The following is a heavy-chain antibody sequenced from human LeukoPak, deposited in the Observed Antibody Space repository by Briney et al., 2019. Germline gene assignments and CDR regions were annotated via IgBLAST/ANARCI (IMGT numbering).Heavy chain of an antibody. J-gene: IGHJ4*02. V-gene: IGHV3-7*01. CDR3: ARDGSSFDY. CDR2: IKGDGSEI. Sequence: GGSLRLPCAASGFTFTNYWMSWVRQAPGKGLEWVANIKGDGSEIYYVDSVKGRFSISRDNAKNSLYLQMNSLRAEDTAVYYCARDGSSFDYWGQGALVTVSS. CDR1: GFTFTNYW. D-gene: IGHD2-15*01.